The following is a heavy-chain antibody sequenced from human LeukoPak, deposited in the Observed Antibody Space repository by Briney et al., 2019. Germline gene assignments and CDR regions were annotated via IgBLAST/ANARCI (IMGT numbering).Heavy chain of an antibody. CDR1: EFTFSTFN. CDR3: AKSYYYHSGSFDY. Sequence: GGSLRLSCAASEFTFSTFNMHWVRQAPGKGLEWVAVFSSDGKSTYYAENVQGRFTISRDNSKNTLSLQMNSLRAEDTAVYYCAKSYYYHSGSFDYWGQGALVTVSS. D-gene: IGHD3-10*01. V-gene: IGHV3-30*18. CDR2: FSSDGKST. J-gene: IGHJ4*02.